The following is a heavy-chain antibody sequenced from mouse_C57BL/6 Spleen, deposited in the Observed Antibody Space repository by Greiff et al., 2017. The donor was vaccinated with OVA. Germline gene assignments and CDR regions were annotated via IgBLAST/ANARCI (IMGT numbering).Heavy chain of an antibody. CDR3: ARGPLLWLDY. Sequence: QVQLQQSGAELARPGASVKLSCKASGYTFTSYGISWVKQRTGQGLEWIGEIYPRSGNTYYNEKFKGKATLTADKSSSTAYMQLSSLTSEDSAVYYCARGPLLWLDYWGQGTTLTVSS. CDR2: IYPRSGNT. J-gene: IGHJ2*01. CDR1: GYTFTSYG. D-gene: IGHD2-10*01. V-gene: IGHV1-81*01.